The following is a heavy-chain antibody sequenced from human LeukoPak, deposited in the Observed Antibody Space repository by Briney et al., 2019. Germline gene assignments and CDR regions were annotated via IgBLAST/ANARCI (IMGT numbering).Heavy chain of an antibody. CDR1: GFTFSSYA. Sequence: GGSLRLSCSASGFTFSSYAMHWVRQAPGKGLEYVSAISSNGGSTYYADSVKGRFTISRDNSKNTLYLQMSSLRAEDTAVYYCVKEVFRKAYYYDSSGYYRGSVWGQGTPVTVSS. CDR2: ISSNGGST. CDR3: VKEVFRKAYYYDSSGYYRGSV. D-gene: IGHD3-22*01. V-gene: IGHV3-64D*06. J-gene: IGHJ4*02.